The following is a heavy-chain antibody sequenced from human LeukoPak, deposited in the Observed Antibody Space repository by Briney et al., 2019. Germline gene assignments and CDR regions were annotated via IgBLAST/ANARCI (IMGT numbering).Heavy chain of an antibody. CDR2: FYYSGST. J-gene: IGHJ6*03. Sequence: SETLSLTCTVSGGSISSYYWSWIRQPPGKGLEWIGYFYYSGSTNYNPSLKSRVTISVDTSKNQFSLKLSSVTAADTAVYYCARVRRSFGVVIGAPRGLMDVWGKGTTVTVSS. CDR1: GGSISSYY. CDR3: ARVRRSFGVVIGAPRGLMDV. D-gene: IGHD3-3*01. V-gene: IGHV4-59*01.